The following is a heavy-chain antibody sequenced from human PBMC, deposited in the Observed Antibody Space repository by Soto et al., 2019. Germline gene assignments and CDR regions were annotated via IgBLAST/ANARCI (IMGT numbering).Heavy chain of an antibody. CDR2: MNPNTGNS. CDR1: GYTFTSYD. D-gene: IGHD1-1*01. Sequence: QVPLVQSGAEVRKPGASVKVSCEASGYTFTSYDIYWVRQATGQGLEWMGWMNPNTGNSGYAQKFQGRVTVTSDTSINTVHMELSSLRSEDTAVYYCARRAETNGWNGFGADKYYFDFWGQGTLDTVSS. J-gene: IGHJ4*02. V-gene: IGHV1-8*01. CDR3: ARRAETNGWNGFGADKYYFDF.